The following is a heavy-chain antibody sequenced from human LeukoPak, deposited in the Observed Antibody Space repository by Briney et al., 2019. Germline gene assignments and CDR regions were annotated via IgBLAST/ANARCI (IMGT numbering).Heavy chain of an antibody. CDR1: GFTFSSYS. CDR3: ASLLGYCSGGSCYLSYYMDV. Sequence: GGSLRLSCAASGFTFSSYSMDWVRQAPGKGLEWVSSISSSSSYIYYADSVKGRFTISRDNAKNSLYLQMNSLRAEDTAVYYCASLLGYCSGGSCYLSYYMDVWGKGTTVTVSS. CDR2: ISSSSSYI. V-gene: IGHV3-21*01. J-gene: IGHJ6*03. D-gene: IGHD2-15*01.